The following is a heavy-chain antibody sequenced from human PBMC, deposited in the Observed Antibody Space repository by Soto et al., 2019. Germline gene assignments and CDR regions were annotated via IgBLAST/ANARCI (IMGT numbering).Heavy chain of an antibody. CDR3: AKDVRYYDFWSGFEP. CDR1: GFTFSSYG. D-gene: IGHD3-3*01. CDR2: ISYDGSNK. V-gene: IGHV3-30*18. Sequence: GGSLRLSCAASGFTFSSYGMHWVRQAPGKGLEWVAVISYDGSNKYYADSVKGRFTISRDNSKNTLYLQMNSLRAEDTAVYYCAKDVRYYDFWSGFEPWGQGTLVTVS. J-gene: IGHJ5*02.